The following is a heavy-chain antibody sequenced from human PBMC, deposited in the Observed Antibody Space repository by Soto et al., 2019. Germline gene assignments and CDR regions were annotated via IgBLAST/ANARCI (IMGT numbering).Heavy chain of an antibody. D-gene: IGHD6-6*01. V-gene: IGHV6-1*01. CDR3: ARDPIAARPYYYYGMDV. CDR2: TYYRSKWYN. CDR1: GASVSSNSAA. J-gene: IGHJ6*02. Sequence: SQDLSLTCAISGASVSSNSAAWSWIRQCPSIGLELLGRTYYRSKWYNDYAVSVKSRITINPDTSKNQFSLQLNSVTPEDTAVYYCARDPIAARPYYYYGMDVWGQGTTVTVAS.